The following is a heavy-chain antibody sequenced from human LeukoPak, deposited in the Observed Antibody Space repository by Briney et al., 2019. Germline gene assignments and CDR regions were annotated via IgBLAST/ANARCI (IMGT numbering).Heavy chain of an antibody. D-gene: IGHD3-22*01. J-gene: IGHJ2*01. Sequence: SETLSLTCTVSGGSIFSSYWNWIRQSPGKGLEWLGYIYFNGITHYSPSLRGRGSMSMATSRNQFSLRLASVTAADTAIYYCARRAYFDSSGYSPTSGYFDLWGRGTLVTISS. CDR2: IYFNGIT. CDR3: ARRAYFDSSGYSPTSGYFDL. V-gene: IGHV4-59*08. CDR1: GGSIFSSY.